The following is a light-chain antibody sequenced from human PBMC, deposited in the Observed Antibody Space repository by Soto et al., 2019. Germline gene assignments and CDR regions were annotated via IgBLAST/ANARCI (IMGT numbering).Light chain of an antibody. V-gene: IGKV3-20*01. CDR3: HQYGSSPET. CDR1: QSVSSSY. CDR2: DAS. Sequence: EIVLTQSPGTLSLSPGERATLSCRASQSVSSSYLAWYQQKPGQAPRLLIYDASSRATGIPDRFSGSGSGTDFTLTISRLEPEDFAVYYCHQYGSSPETFGRGTKVEIK. J-gene: IGKJ1*01.